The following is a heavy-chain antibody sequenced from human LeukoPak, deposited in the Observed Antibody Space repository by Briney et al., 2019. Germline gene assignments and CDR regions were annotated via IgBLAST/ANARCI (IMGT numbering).Heavy chain of an antibody. CDR1: GFIFSSHA. J-gene: IGHJ3*02. CDR3: AKGADVLRFLEWSHDAFDI. CDR2: MSGSGGST. Sequence: GSLRLSCAASGFIFSSHAMSWVRQAPGKGLEWVSAMSGSGGSTYYADSVKGRFTISRDNSKNTLYLQMNSLRAEDTAVYYCAKGADVLRFLEWSHDAFDIWGQGTMVTVSS. V-gene: IGHV3-23*01. D-gene: IGHD3-3*01.